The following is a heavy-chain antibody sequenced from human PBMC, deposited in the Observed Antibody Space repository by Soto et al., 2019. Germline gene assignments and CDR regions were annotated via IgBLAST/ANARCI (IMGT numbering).Heavy chain of an antibody. J-gene: IGHJ4*02. V-gene: IGHV3-74*01. Sequence: EVQLVESGGGLVQPGGSLRLSCAASGFTFSNYWMHWVRQAPGKGLVWVSRIDSEGSSTSYADSVKGRFTTSRDNVKNTVYLQMDGPRGEDTAVYYCGSVFEYWGQGILVTVSS. D-gene: IGHD4-17*01. CDR1: GFTFSNYW. CDR3: GSVFEY. CDR2: IDSEGSST.